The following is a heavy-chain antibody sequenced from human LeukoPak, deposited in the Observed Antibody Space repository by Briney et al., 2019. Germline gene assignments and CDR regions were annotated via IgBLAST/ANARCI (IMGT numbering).Heavy chain of an antibody. Sequence: PSETLSLTCTLSGGSISTYYWSSIRQPRGKGLEWIGYIYHSGSTNYNPSLKSRVTISVDTSKNQFSLKLSSVTAADTAVYYCARGGGYASPIGYWGQGALVTVSS. CDR2: IYHSGST. CDR1: GGSISTYY. CDR3: ARGGGYASPIGY. J-gene: IGHJ4*02. D-gene: IGHD5-12*01. V-gene: IGHV4-59*01.